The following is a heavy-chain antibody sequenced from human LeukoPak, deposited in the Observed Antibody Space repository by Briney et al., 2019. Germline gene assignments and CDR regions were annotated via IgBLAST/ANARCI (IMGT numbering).Heavy chain of an antibody. CDR3: ARSTEENWDPNWFDP. V-gene: IGHV1-18*01. Sequence: ASVKVSCKASGYTFTSYGISWVRQAPGQGLEWMGWISAYNGNTNYARKLQGRVTMTTDTSTSTAYMELRSLRSDDTAVYYCARSTEENWDPNWFDPWGQGTLVTVSS. CDR1: GYTFTSYG. CDR2: ISAYNGNT. J-gene: IGHJ5*02. D-gene: IGHD7-27*01.